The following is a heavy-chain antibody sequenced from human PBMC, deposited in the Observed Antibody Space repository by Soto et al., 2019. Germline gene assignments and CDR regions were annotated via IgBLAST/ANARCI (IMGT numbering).Heavy chain of an antibody. V-gene: IGHV3-11*01. CDR3: ARGTVVRIATSAFDI. CDR1: GFTFSDYY. CDR2: ISTTDSTI. D-gene: IGHD2-21*01. J-gene: IGHJ3*02. Sequence: PGGSLRLSCAASGFTFSDYYMSWIRQAPGKGLEWLSYISTTDSTIYYADSVGGRFTISRDSAKNSLYLQMNSLRGEDTAVYYCARGTVVRIATSAFDIWGQGTMVTVSS.